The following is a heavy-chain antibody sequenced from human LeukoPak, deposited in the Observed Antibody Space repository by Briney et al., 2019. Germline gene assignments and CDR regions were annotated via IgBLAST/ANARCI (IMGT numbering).Heavy chain of an antibody. J-gene: IGHJ3*02. CDR2: IYYSGGT. CDR1: GGSISSYY. D-gene: IGHD4-23*01. V-gene: IGHV4-59*01. CDR3: ARDSSYGGNGNAFDI. Sequence: SETLSLTCTVSGGSISSYYWSWIRQPPGKGLEWIGYIYYSGGTNYNPSLKSRVTISVDTSKNQFSLKLSSVTAADTAVYYCARDSSYGGNGNAFDIWGQGTMVTVSS.